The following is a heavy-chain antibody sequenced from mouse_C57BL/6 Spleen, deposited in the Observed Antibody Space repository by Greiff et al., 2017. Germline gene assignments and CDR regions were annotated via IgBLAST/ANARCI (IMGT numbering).Heavy chain of an antibody. J-gene: IGHJ4*01. V-gene: IGHV2-2*01. CDR2: IWSGGST. Sequence: VMLVESGPGLVQPSQSLSITCTVSGFSLTSYGVHWVRQSPGKGLEWLGVIWSGGSTDYNAAFISRLSISKDNSKSQVFFKMNSLQADDTAKYYCASYGYWAMDYWGQGTSVTVSS. D-gene: IGHD1-1*02. CDR3: ASYGYWAMDY. CDR1: GFSLTSYG.